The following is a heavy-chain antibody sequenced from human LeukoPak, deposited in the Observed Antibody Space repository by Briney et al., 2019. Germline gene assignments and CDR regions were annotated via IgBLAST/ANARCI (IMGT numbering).Heavy chain of an antibody. CDR3: AREGQDCSGGSCPVYFDY. CDR1: GGSISSYY. D-gene: IGHD2-15*01. Sequence: SETLSLTCTVSGGSISSYYWSWIRQPPGKGLEWIGYLSYSGSTNYNPSLKSRVTISVDTSKNQFSLNLRSVTAADTAVYYCAREGQDCSGGSCPVYFDYWGQGTLVTVSS. V-gene: IGHV4-59*01. J-gene: IGHJ4*02. CDR2: LSYSGST.